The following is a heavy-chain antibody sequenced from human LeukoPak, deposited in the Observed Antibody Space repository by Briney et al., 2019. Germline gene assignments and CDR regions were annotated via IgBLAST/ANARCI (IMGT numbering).Heavy chain of an antibody. CDR1: GYTFTSNY. CDR3: ARDQEGFDY. J-gene: IGHJ4*02. Sequence: ASVKVSCKASGYTFTSNYIYWVRQAPGQGLEWMGMIYPRDGSTSYAQRFQGRVTVTRDTSTSTVHMELSGLRSEDTAVYYCARDQEGFDYWGQGTLVTVSS. V-gene: IGHV1-46*01. CDR2: IYPRDGST.